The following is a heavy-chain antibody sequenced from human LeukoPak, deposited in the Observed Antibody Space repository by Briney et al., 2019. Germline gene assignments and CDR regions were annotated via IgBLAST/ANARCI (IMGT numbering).Heavy chain of an antibody. V-gene: IGHV3-23*01. J-gene: IGHJ4*02. CDR2: ISGSGGST. D-gene: IGHD3-10*01. CDR3: AKTSGDSEEDFDY. Sequence: ETLSLTCAVYGGSFSGYYWSWIRQPPGKGLEWVSAISGSGGSTYYADSVKGRFTISRDNSKNTLYLQMNSLRAEDTAVYYCAKTSGDSEEDFDYWGQGTLVTVSS. CDR1: GGSFSGYY.